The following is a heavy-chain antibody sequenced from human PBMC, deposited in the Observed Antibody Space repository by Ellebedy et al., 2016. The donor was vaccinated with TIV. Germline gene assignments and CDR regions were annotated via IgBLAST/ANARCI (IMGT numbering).Heavy chain of an antibody. CDR2: ISGSSTYI. V-gene: IGHV3-21*01. CDR1: GFTFSSYT. D-gene: IGHD4-17*01. CDR3: ARKVPAPTTVPPNWYFDL. J-gene: IGHJ2*01. Sequence: GEPLKISCAASGFTFSSYTMNWVRQAQGKGLEWVSSISGSSTYISYADSVKGRFAISRDNAKNSLYLQMNSLRAEDTAVYYCARKVPAPTTVPPNWYFDLWGRGTLVTVSS.